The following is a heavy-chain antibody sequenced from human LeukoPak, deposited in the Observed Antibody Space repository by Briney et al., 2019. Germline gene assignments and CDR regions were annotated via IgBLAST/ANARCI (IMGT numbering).Heavy chain of an antibody. D-gene: IGHD3-10*02. J-gene: IGHJ6*04. CDR2: ISSSGSTI. CDR3: AELGITMIGGV. V-gene: IGHV3-48*03. Sequence: GGSLRLSCAASGFTFRSYDMNWIRQAPGKGLEWVSYISSSGSTIYYADSVKGRFTISRDNAKNSLYLQMNSLRAEDTAVYYCAELGITMIGGVWGKGTTVTISS. CDR1: GFTFRSYD.